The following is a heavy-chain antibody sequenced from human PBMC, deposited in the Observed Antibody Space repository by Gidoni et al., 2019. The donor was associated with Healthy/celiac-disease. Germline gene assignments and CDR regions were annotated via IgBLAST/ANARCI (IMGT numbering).Heavy chain of an antibody. D-gene: IGHD3-22*01. Sequence: EVQLVESGGGLVKPGRALRLSCTVSGFTFGAYAMSWFRQAPGKGLEWVGFNRSKAYGGTTGYAASVKGRFTISRDDSKSIAYLQMNSRNTEDTAVYYCTRVGSSGSKGFDYWGQGTLVTVSS. J-gene: IGHJ4*02. CDR3: TRVGSSGSKGFDY. CDR2: NRSKAYGGTT. CDR1: GFTFGAYA. V-gene: IGHV3-49*05.